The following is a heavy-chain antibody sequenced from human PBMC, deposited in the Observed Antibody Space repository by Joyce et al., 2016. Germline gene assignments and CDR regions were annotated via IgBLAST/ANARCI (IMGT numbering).Heavy chain of an antibody. Sequence: EVQLVESGGGLVQPGGSLRLSCAASGFIFSSYSIDWVRQGLGKGLECISYISSSSRTISYADSVKGRFTGSRDNAKNSVYLQMNSLRDEDTAVYYCARVYSSGWSVDYWGQGTVVTVSS. CDR1: GFIFSSYS. D-gene: IGHD6-19*01. CDR3: ARVYSSGWSVDY. J-gene: IGHJ4*02. V-gene: IGHV3-48*02. CDR2: ISSSSRTI.